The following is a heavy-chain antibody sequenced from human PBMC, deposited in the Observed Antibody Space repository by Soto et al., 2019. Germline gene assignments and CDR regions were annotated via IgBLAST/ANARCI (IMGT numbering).Heavy chain of an antibody. Sequence: AGESLKISCKGPGYSFTSYWISWVRQMPGKGLEWMGRIDPSDSYTNYSPSFQGHVTISADKSISTAYLQWSSLKASDTAMYYCAAITSIAARRFYYYGMDVWGQGTTVTVSS. CDR3: AAITSIAARRFYYYGMDV. D-gene: IGHD6-6*01. J-gene: IGHJ6*02. V-gene: IGHV5-10-1*01. CDR1: GYSFTSYW. CDR2: IDPSDSYT.